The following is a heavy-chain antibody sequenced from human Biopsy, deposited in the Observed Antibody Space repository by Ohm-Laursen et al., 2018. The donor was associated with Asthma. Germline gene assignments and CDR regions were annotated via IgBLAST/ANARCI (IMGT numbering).Heavy chain of an antibody. CDR1: SGSGGYMRSGNYY. D-gene: IGHD6-13*01. J-gene: IGHJ6*02. Sequence: SDTLFLTCSLSSGSGGYMRSGNYYWGWIRQPPGKGLEWIGSIYYSGTTYYNPSLESRVTVSADTSKNQFSPKLTSVTAADTAVYYCVRGSSSWHHGPFHYYYGLDVWGQGTTATVSS. CDR3: VRGSSSWHHGPFHYYYGLDV. V-gene: IGHV4-39*01. CDR2: IYYSGTT.